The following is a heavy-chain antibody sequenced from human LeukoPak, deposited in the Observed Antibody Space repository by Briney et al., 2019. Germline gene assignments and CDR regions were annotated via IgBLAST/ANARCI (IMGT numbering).Heavy chain of an antibody. V-gene: IGHV3-33*01. CDR3: ARLGWELGNWDY. Sequence: GGSLRLSCAASGFTFSSYGMHCVRQAPGKGLEWVAVIWYDGSNKYYADSVKGRFTISRDNSKNTLYLQMNSLRAEDTAVYYCARLGWELGNWDYWGQGTLVTVSS. CDR2: IWYDGSNK. J-gene: IGHJ4*02. CDR1: GFTFSSYG. D-gene: IGHD1-26*01.